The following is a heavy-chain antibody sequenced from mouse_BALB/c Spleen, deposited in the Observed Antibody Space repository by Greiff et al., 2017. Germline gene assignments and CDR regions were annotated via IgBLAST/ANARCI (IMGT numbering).Heavy chain of an antibody. CDR3: ARGNYGGSGSFDY. CDR1: GFNIKDTY. CDR2: IDPANGNT. V-gene: IGHV14-3*02. Sequence: VQLQQSGAELVKPGASVKLSCTASGFNIKDTYMHWVKQRPEQGLEWIGRIDPANGNTKYDPKFHGKATITADTPSNTAYLQHSSMTSEDTAVYYCARGNYGGSGSFDYWGQGTTLTVSS. D-gene: IGHD1-1*01. J-gene: IGHJ2*01.